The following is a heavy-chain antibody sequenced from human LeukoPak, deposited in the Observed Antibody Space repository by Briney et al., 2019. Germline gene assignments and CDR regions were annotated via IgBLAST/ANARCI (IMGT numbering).Heavy chain of an antibody. J-gene: IGHJ4*02. Sequence: GGSLRLSCAASGFTFSSYAMSWVRQAPGKGLEWVSAISGSGGSTYYADSVKGRFTISRDNSKNTLYLQMNSLRAEDTDVYYCAKDWNLRSKNGYYFDYWGQGTLVTVSS. CDR1: GFTFSSYA. V-gene: IGHV3-23*01. D-gene: IGHD4-17*01. CDR3: AKDWNLRSKNGYYFDY. CDR2: ISGSGGST.